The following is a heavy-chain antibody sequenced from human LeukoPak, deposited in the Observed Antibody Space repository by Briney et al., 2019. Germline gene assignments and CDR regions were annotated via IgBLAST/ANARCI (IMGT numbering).Heavy chain of an antibody. CDR2: IKQDGSEK. J-gene: IGHJ4*02. CDR1: GFTFSSYW. D-gene: IGHD3-3*01. V-gene: IGHV3-7*01. CDR3: ASLRTDYDFWSGEFDS. Sequence: GGSLRLSCAASGFTFSSYWMSWVRQAPGKGLEWVANIKQDGSEKYYVDSVKGRFTISRDNAKNSLHLQMNSLRAEDTAVYYCASLRTDYDFWSGEFDSWGQGTLVTVSS.